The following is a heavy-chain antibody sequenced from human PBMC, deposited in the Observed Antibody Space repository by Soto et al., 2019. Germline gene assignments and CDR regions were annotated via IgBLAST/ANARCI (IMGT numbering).Heavy chain of an antibody. Sequence: SETLSLTCAVYGESFSNHYWTWIRQYPGKGLEWVGEINYSGSTRYNWSLGSRVTISVDTSKNQFSLMVTSVTAEDTAVYYCARGVVYRDVGLAYGMDVWGQGTTVTVSS. CDR1: GESFSNHY. CDR3: ARGVVYRDVGLAYGMDV. CDR2: INYSGST. J-gene: IGHJ6*02. V-gene: IGHV4-34*01. D-gene: IGHD3-22*01.